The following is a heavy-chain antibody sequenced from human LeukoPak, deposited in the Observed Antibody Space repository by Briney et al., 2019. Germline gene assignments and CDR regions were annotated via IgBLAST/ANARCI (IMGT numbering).Heavy chain of an antibody. CDR3: SRELSSTSNYYYEYYYMDV. V-gene: IGHV3-66*02. D-gene: IGHD2-2*01. CDR2: MYSGCTT. CDR1: GFTVSSNY. Sequence: PGGSLRLSCAASGFTVSSNYMTWVRQAPGKGLEWVSVMYSGCTTYSADSLEGRVTRSRVNSKDTLYLQLNSLLAEHTAVDYCSRELSSTSNYYYEYYYMDVWGKGTTVTVSS. J-gene: IGHJ6*03.